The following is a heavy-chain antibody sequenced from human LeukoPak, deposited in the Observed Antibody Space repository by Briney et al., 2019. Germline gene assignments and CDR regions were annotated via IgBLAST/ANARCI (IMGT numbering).Heavy chain of an antibody. D-gene: IGHD1-26*01. CDR3: ARGDYSGSYLAY. CDR2: IYYSGST. CDR1: GGSISSYY. J-gene: IGHJ4*02. V-gene: IGHV4-59*01. Sequence: SETLSLTCTVSGGSISSYYWSWIRQPPGKGLEWIGYIYYSGSTSYNPSLKSRVTISVDTSKNQFSLKLSSVTAADTAVYYCARGDYSGSYLAYWGQGTLVTVSS.